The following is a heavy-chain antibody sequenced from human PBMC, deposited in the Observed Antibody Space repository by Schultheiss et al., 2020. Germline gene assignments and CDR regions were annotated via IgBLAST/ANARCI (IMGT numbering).Heavy chain of an antibody. D-gene: IGHD6-13*01. CDR2: ISHSGSS. CDR3: AIGGSSLYYMDV. CDR1: GGSFSGYY. Sequence: SETLSLTCAVYGGSFSGYYWSWIRQPPGKGLEWIGEISHSGSSNYNPSLKSRVTISVDTSKNQFSLKLSSVTAADTAVYYCAIGGSSLYYMDVWGKGTTVTVSS. J-gene: IGHJ6*03. V-gene: IGHV4-34*01.